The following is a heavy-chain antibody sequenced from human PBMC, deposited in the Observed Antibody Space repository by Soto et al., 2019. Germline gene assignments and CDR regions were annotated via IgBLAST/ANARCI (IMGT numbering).Heavy chain of an antibody. CDR2: IIPILGIA. J-gene: IGHJ5*02. V-gene: IGHV1-69*02. D-gene: IGHD6-13*01. CDR1: GGTFSSYT. CDR3: ASDAGGSSWFP. Sequence: QVQLVQSGAEVKKPGSSVKVSCKASGGTFSSYTISWVRQAPGQGLEWMGRIIPILGIANYAQKFQGRGTLTADKSTGTAYMELSSLRSEDTAVYYCASDAGGSSWFPWGQGTLVTVSS.